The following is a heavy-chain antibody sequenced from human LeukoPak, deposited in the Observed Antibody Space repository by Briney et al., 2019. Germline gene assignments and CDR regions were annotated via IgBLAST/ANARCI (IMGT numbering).Heavy chain of an antibody. D-gene: IGHD2-21*02. J-gene: IGHJ5*02. CDR3: AKIRAYCGGDCHDDGNWFDP. CDR1: GFTISSYA. Sequence: GGSLRLSCAASGFTISSYAMSWVRQAPGKGLEWVSAISGSGGSTYYADSVKGRFTISRDNSKNTLYLQMNSLRAEDTAVYYCAKIRAYCGGDCHDDGNWFDPWGQGTLVTVSS. V-gene: IGHV3-23*01. CDR2: ISGSGGST.